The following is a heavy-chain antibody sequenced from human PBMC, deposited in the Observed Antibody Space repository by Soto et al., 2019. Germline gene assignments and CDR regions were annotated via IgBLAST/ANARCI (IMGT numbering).Heavy chain of an antibody. V-gene: IGHV3-48*02. CDR2: ISSSSSTI. D-gene: IGHD5-12*01. CDR3: ARDPWTKSFDY. J-gene: IGHJ4*02. Sequence: EVQLVESGGGLVQPGGSLRLSCAASGFTFSSYSMNWVRQAPGKGLEWVSYISSSSSTIYYADSVKGRFTISRDNAKNSLYLRMNSLRDEDTAVYYCARDPWTKSFDYWGQGTLVTVSS. CDR1: GFTFSSYS.